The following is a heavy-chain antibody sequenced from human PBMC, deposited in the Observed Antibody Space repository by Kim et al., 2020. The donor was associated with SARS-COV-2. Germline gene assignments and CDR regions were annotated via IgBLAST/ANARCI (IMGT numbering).Heavy chain of an antibody. D-gene: IGHD1-26*01. CDR1: GVTFRGNW. J-gene: IGHJ4*02. Sequence: GGSLRLSCSASGVTFRGNWMQWVRQPPGQGLLWVSLINGDGGMTTYADSVKGRFTVSRDNAKNTLHLEMNNLRPEDTAVYYCATGRYWVALYWGRGTLVTVFS. V-gene: IGHV3-74*03. CDR2: INGDGGMT. CDR3: ATGRYWVALY.